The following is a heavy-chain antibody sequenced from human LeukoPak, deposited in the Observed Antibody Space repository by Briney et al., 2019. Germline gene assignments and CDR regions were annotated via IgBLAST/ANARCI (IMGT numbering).Heavy chain of an antibody. CDR1: GFTFSSYW. D-gene: IGHD3-3*02. J-gene: IGHJ4*02. V-gene: IGHV3-7*03. CDR3: AKAAFSRTSYFDY. CDR2: IKQDGSEK. Sequence: PGGSLRLSCAASGFTFSSYWMSWVRQAPGKGLEWVANIKQDGSEKYYVDSVKGRFTISRDNAKNSLYLQMDSLRADDTAVYYCAKAAFSRTSYFDYWGQGTLVTASS.